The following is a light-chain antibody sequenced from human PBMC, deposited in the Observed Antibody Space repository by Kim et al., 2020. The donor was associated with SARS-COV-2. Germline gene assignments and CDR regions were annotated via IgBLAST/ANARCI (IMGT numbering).Light chain of an antibody. CDR1: KNINDW. Sequence: DIQMTQSPSTLSASIGDTVTITCRASKNINDWLAWYQQKPGKAPKLLIYKASNLESGVPSRFSGSGSGTEFTLTITGLQPDDFATYYCQECDTYSWTFGQGTKVDIK. CDR2: KAS. CDR3: QECDTYSWT. J-gene: IGKJ1*01. V-gene: IGKV1-5*03.